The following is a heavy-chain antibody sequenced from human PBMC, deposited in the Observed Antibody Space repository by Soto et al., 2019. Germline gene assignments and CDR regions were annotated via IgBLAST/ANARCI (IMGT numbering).Heavy chain of an antibody. CDR1: GGTFSSYA. Sequence: QVQLVQSGAEVKKPGSSVKVSCKASGGTFSSYAISWVRQAPGQGLEWMGGIIPIFGTANYAQKFQGRVTITADESTSTAYMELSCLRSEDTAVYYCASPYNDFWSGYYTFDYWGQGTLVTVSS. J-gene: IGHJ4*02. D-gene: IGHD3-3*01. CDR3: ASPYNDFWSGYYTFDY. V-gene: IGHV1-69*01. CDR2: IIPIFGTA.